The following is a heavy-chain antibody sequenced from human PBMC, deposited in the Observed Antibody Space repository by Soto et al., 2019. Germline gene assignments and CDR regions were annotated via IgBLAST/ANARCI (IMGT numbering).Heavy chain of an antibody. CDR3: ARVRVVPAARRYYYYYYMDV. J-gene: IGHJ6*03. CDR2: IYYSGST. V-gene: IGHV4-59*01. Sequence: PSETLSLTCTVSGGSISSYYWSWIRQPPGKGLEWIGYIYYSGSTNYNPSLKSRVTISVDTSKNQFSLKLSSVTAADTAVYYCARVRVVPAARRYYYYYYMDVWGKGTTVTVSS. CDR1: GGSISSYY. D-gene: IGHD2-2*01.